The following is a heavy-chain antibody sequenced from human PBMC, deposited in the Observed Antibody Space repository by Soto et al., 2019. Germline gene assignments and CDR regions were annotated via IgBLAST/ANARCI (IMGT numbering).Heavy chain of an antibody. Sequence: GGSLRLSCAASGFTFSSYDMHWVRQATGKGLEWVSAIGTAGDTYYPGSVKGRFTISRENAKNSLYLQMNSLRAEDTAVYYCARERLGRRRYFDWLLKDGMDVWGQGTTVTVSS. CDR3: ARERLGRRRYFDWLLKDGMDV. J-gene: IGHJ6*02. D-gene: IGHD3-9*01. V-gene: IGHV3-13*01. CDR2: IGTAGDT. CDR1: GFTFSSYD.